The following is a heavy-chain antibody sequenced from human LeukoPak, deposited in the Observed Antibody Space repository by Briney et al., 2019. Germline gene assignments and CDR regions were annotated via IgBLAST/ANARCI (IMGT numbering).Heavy chain of an antibody. CDR2: ITGSGGST. CDR3: AKDPNGDYIGTFDI. J-gene: IGHJ3*02. D-gene: IGHD4-17*01. CDR1: QFKFSNYG. V-gene: IGHV3-23*01. Sequence: PGGSLRLSCATSQFKFSNYGMTWVRQAPGKGLEWVSSITGSGGSTQYADSVQGRFTISRDNSKNTLYLQMNSLRAEDTAVYYCAKDPNGDYIGTFDIWGQGTMVTVSS.